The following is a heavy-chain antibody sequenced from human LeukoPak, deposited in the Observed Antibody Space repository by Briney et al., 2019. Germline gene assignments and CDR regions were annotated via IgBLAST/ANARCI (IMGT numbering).Heavy chain of an antibody. D-gene: IGHD4-17*01. J-gene: IGHJ4*02. CDR2: INPNSGGT. CDR1: GYTFTGYY. CDR3: AKTLTVTTYFDY. V-gene: IGHV1-2*02. Sequence: ASVKVSCKASGYTFTGYYMHWVRQAPGQGLEGMGWINPNSGGTNYAQKFQGRVTMTRDTSISTAYMELSRLRSDDTAVYYCAKTLTVTTYFDYWGQGTLVTVSS.